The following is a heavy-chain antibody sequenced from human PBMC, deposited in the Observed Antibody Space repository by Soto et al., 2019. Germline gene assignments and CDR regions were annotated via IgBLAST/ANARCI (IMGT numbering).Heavy chain of an antibody. Sequence: QVQRVESGGGVVQPGWSLRLSCAASGFTFSNNGMHWVRQAPGKGLEWVAFISNDESDTYYVDSVKGRFSISRDNSQNTLNLKFNCLREDDTAFYYCVTAHRNYFDYWGQGTLVTVSP. CDR1: GFTFSNNG. V-gene: IGHV3-30*03. J-gene: IGHJ4*02. CDR3: VTAHRNYFDY. CDR2: ISNDESDT.